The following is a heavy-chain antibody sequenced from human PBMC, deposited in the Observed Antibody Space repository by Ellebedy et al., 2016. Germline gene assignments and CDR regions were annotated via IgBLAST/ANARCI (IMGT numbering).Heavy chain of an antibody. V-gene: IGHV3-21*01. CDR2: ISSRGTYI. J-gene: IGHJ4*02. D-gene: IGHD1-14*01. Sequence: GESLKISCAASGFTFSDYGVNWVRQAPGKGLEWVSSISSRGTYIFYADSVKGRFTISRDNSKNTLYLQMNRLRAEDTAMCYCARGNTIPGPEPLDYWGQGTLITVSS. CDR3: ARGNTIPGPEPLDY. CDR1: GFTFSDYG.